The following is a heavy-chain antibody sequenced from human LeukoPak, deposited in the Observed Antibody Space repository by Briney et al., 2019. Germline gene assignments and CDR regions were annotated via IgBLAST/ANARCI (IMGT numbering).Heavy chain of an antibody. CDR3: SGYFWSGFDYHYMDV. Sequence: PSETLSLTCTVSGGSISSGSYYWSWIRQPAGKGLEWIGRIYASGSTNYNPSLKSRVTISVDTSKNQFSLKLSSVTAADTAVYYCSGYFWSGFDYHYMDVWGKGTTVTVSS. D-gene: IGHD3-3*01. CDR1: GGSISSGSYY. J-gene: IGHJ6*03. CDR2: IYASGST. V-gene: IGHV4-61*02.